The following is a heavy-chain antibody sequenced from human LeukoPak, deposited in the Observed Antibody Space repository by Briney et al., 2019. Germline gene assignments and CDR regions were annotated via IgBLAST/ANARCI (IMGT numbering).Heavy chain of an antibody. CDR2: ISGSGGST. Sequence: PPGGSLRLSCAASGFTFSSYAMSWVRQAPGKGLEWVSAISGSGGSTYYADSVKGRFTISRDNSKNTLYLQMNSLRAEDTAVYYCAKDWSIPGVATIAKLFDYWGQGTLVTVSS. CDR1: GFTFSSYA. CDR3: AKDWSIPGVATIAKLFDY. D-gene: IGHD5-12*01. J-gene: IGHJ4*02. V-gene: IGHV3-23*01.